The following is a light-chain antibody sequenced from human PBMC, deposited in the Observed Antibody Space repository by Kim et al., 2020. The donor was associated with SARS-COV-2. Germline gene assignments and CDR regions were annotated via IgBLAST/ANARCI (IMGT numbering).Light chain of an antibody. Sequence: DIQMTQSPSSLSASVGDRVTITCRASQDIRNDLGWYQQNPGRAPKLLIYGASSLQSGVPSRFSGSGSGTEFTLTISSLQPEDFATYYCLQHNSYPLTFGGGTRLEIK. V-gene: IGKV1-17*01. CDR2: GAS. J-gene: IGKJ5*01. CDR1: QDIRND. CDR3: LQHNSYPLT.